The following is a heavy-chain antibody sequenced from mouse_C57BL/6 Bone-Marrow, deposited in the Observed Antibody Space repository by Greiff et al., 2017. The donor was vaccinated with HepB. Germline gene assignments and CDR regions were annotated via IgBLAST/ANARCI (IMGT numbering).Heavy chain of an antibody. J-gene: IGHJ1*03. CDR3: ARHYYCGSSPNV. CDR2: IYPGDGDT. V-gene: IGHV1-82*01. D-gene: IGHD1-1*01. CDR1: GYAFSSSW. Sequence: VQLQESGPELVKPGASVKISCKASGYAFSSSWMNWVKQRPGKGLEWIGRIYPGDGDTNYNGKFKGKATLTADKSSSTAYMQLSSLTSEDSAVYFCARHYYCGSSPNVWGTGTTVTVSS.